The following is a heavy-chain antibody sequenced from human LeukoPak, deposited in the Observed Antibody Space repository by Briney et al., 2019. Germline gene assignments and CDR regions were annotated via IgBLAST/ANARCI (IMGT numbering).Heavy chain of an antibody. CDR3: ARELPPAAGPGFDY. D-gene: IGHD6-13*01. J-gene: IGHJ4*02. CDR1: GFTFSSYS. V-gene: IGHV3-53*01. Sequence: GGSLRLSCAASGFTFSSYSMNWVRQAPGKGLEWVSVIYSGGRTYYADSVKGRFTISRDNSKNTLYLQMNDLRAEDTAVYYCARELPPAAGPGFDYWGQGTLVTVSS. CDR2: IYSGGRT.